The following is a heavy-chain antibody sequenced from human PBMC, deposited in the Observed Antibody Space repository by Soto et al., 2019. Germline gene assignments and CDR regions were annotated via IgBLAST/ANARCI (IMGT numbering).Heavy chain of an antibody. CDR2: INSDGSST. V-gene: IGHV3-74*01. J-gene: IGHJ4*02. CDR3: ARGPPHYDTGG. Sequence: TGGSLRLSCAASGFTFSSYWMHWVRQAPGKGLVWVSRINSDGSSTSYADSVKGRFTISRDNAKNTLYLQMNSLRAEDTAVYYCARGPPHYDTGGWGQGTLVTVSS. CDR1: GFTFSSYW. D-gene: IGHD3-22*01.